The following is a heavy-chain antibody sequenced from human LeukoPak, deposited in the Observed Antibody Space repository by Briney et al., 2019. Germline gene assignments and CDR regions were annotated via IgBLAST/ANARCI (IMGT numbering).Heavy chain of an antibody. J-gene: IGHJ4*02. V-gene: IGHV3-33*01. CDR1: GFTFSSYG. CDR2: IWYDGSNK. D-gene: IGHD6-19*01. CDR3: AREGIAVQAFDY. Sequence: GGSLRLSCAASGFTFSSYGMHWVRQAPGKGLEWVAAIWYDGSNKYYADSVKGRFTISRDNSKNTLYLQMNSLRAEDTAVYYCAREGIAVQAFDYWGQGTLVTVSS.